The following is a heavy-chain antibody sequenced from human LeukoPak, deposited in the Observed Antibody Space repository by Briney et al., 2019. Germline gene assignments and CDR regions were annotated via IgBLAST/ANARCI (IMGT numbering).Heavy chain of an antibody. V-gene: IGHV4-59*12. CDR2: MYYNGNT. Sequence: SQTLSLTCTVSGGSISGYYWTWIRQPPGKGLEWIGYMYYNGNTNYNPSLKSRVTISVDTSKNQFSLKLSSVTAADTAVYYCARVPAAMWGTYYMDVWGKGTTVTVSS. D-gene: IGHD2-2*01. CDR3: ARVPAAMWGTYYMDV. CDR1: GGSISGYY. J-gene: IGHJ6*03.